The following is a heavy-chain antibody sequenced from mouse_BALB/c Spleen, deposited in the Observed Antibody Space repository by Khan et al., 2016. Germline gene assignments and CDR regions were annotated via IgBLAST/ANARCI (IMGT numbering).Heavy chain of an antibody. Sequence: EVQLQESGADLVKPGASVKLSCTASGFNIKDTYIHWVKQRPEQALEWIGRIDPANGNTEYDPKFQGQATFTADISSNTAYLQLGSLTSEDTAVYYCARVYYGGAYWGEGTLVTVSS. J-gene: IGHJ3*01. D-gene: IGHD2-1*01. CDR1: GFNIKDTY. CDR2: IDPANGNT. CDR3: ARVYYGGAY. V-gene: IGHV14-3*02.